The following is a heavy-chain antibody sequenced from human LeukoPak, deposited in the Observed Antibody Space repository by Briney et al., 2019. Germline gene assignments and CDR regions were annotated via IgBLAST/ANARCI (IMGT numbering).Heavy chain of an antibody. J-gene: IGHJ6*02. CDR2: INHSGST. CDR3: ARTKRDDYGMDV. CDR1: GGSFSGYY. D-gene: IGHD2-8*01. V-gene: IGHV4-34*01. Sequence: PSETLSLTCAVYGGSFSGYYWSWIRQPPGKGLEWIGEINHSGSTNYNPSLKSRVTISVDTSKNQFSLKLSSVTAADTAVYYCARTKRDDYGMDVWGQGTTVTVSS.